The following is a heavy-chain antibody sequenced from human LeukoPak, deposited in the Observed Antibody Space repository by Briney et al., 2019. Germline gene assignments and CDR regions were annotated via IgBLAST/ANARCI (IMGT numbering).Heavy chain of an antibody. CDR2: ISAYNGNT. Sequence: ASVKVSCKASGYTLTNYDISWVRQAPGQGLEWMGWISAYNGNTNYAQKLQGRVTMTTDTSTSTAYMELRSLRSDDTAVYYCARDWDRNPDYWGQGALVTVSS. D-gene: IGHD1-14*01. V-gene: IGHV1-18*01. CDR3: ARDWDRNPDY. CDR1: GYTLTNYD. J-gene: IGHJ4*02.